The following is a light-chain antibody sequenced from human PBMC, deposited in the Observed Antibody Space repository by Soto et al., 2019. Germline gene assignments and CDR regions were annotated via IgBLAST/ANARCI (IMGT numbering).Light chain of an antibody. J-gene: IGKJ1*01. V-gene: IGKV3-20*01. CDR3: QQYGSSPRT. CDR2: GAS. CDR1: QSVSSSY. Sequence: EIVLTQSPGTLSLSPGERATLSCRASQSVSSSYLAWYQQKPGQAHRLLIYGASSRATGITDRFSGSGSGTDFTLTISRLEPEDFAVYYCQQYGSSPRTFGQGTKVEIK.